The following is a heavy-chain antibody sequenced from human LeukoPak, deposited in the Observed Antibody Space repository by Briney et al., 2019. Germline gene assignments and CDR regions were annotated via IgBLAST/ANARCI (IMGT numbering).Heavy chain of an antibody. Sequence: SETLSLTCTDSGGSISSGGYSWSWIRQPPGKGLEWIGYIYHSGSTYYNPSLKSRVTISVDRSKNQFSLKLSSVTAADTAVYYCARDPHPGLPIDYYDSSGYYYPPGHYGMDVWGQGTTVTVSS. V-gene: IGHV4-30-2*01. D-gene: IGHD3-22*01. J-gene: IGHJ6*02. CDR1: GGSISSGGYS. CDR2: IYHSGST. CDR3: ARDPHPGLPIDYYDSSGYYYPPGHYGMDV.